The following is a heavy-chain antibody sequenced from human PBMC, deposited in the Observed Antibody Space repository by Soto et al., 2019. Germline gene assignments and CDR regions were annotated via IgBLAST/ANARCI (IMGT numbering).Heavy chain of an antibody. CDR3: ASHSSGWSGYYYGRDV. CDR2: IIPIFGTA. CDR1: GGTFSSYS. Sequence: SVKVSCKASGGTFSSYSISWVRQAPGQGLEWMGGIIPIFGTANYAQKFQGRVTITADESTSTAYMELSSLRSEDTAVYYCASHSSGWSGYYYGRDVWGQGTTVTVS. D-gene: IGHD6-19*01. V-gene: IGHV1-69*13. J-gene: IGHJ6*02.